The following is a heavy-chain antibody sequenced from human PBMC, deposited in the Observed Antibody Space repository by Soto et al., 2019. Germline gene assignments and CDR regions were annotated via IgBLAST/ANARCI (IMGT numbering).Heavy chain of an antibody. Sequence: LRLSCVASGFTFSDSFMSWIRQAPGKGLELVSSIGTTTAFTYYGDSVKGRFTISRDSADNSLYLQMTNLRADDTAVYFCARGAVSRPHYYYGFDVWGQGTTVTVSS. J-gene: IGHJ6*02. CDR2: IGTTTAFT. CDR3: ARGAVSRPHYYYGFDV. V-gene: IGHV3-11*05. D-gene: IGHD4-17*01. CDR1: GFTFSDSF.